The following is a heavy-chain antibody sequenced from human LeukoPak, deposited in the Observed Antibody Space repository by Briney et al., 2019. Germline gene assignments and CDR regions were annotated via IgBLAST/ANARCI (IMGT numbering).Heavy chain of an antibody. CDR1: GFTFSSYW. D-gene: IGHD5-24*01. V-gene: IGHV3-74*01. CDR2: INSDGGST. Sequence: GGSLRLSCTASGFTFSSYWMHWVRQAPGKGLAWVSRINSDGGSTSYADSVKGQFTISRDNAKNTLYLQMNSLRAEDTAVYYCARRIQGMAPYYFDYWGQGTLVTVSS. CDR3: ARRIQGMAPYYFDY. J-gene: IGHJ4*02.